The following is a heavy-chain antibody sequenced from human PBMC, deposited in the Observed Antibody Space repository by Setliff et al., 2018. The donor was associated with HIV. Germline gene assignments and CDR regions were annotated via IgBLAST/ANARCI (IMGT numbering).Heavy chain of an antibody. CDR3: ARSFNGLTFDS. V-gene: IGHV1-69*06. J-gene: IGHJ4*02. Sequence: EASVKVSCKASGGNFTSYCIGWVRQAPGQGLEWMGRIFPVFGAAHYTQNFQGRVTLTADKSTSTASMEMSSLTYEDTAVYFCARSFNGLTFDSWGPGTLVTVSS. D-gene: IGHD2-8*01. CDR2: IFPVFGAA. CDR1: GGNFTSYC.